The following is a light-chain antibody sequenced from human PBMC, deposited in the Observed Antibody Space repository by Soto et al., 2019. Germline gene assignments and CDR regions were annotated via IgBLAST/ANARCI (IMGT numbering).Light chain of an antibody. CDR1: SSDVGGYNY. V-gene: IGLV2-8*01. J-gene: IGLJ1*01. Sequence: ALTQPPSASGSPGQSVTISCTGTSSDVGGYNYVSWYQQHPGKVPKLMVYEVNKRPSGVPDRFSGSKSGNTASLTVSGLQAEDEANYYCTSYAGGNNVFGAGTKVTVL. CDR3: TSYAGGNNV. CDR2: EVN.